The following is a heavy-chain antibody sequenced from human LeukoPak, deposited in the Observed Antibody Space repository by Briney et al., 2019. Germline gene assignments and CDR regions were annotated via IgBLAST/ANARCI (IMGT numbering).Heavy chain of an antibody. V-gene: IGHV4-59*08. CDR3: ARHIGGAGSHDAFDI. Sequence: SETLSLTCTVSGGSISSYYWSWIRQPPGKGLEWIGYIYYSGSTNYNPSLKSRVTISVDTSKNQFSLKLSSVTAADTAVYGCARHIGGAGSHDAFDIWGQGTMVTVSS. CDR1: GGSISSYY. CDR2: IYYSGST. J-gene: IGHJ3*02. D-gene: IGHD3-10*01.